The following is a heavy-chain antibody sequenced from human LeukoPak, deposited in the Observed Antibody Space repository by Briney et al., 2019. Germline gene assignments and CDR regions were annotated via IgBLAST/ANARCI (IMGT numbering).Heavy chain of an antibody. J-gene: IGHJ6*03. CDR3: AKLELLWFGELLGYMDV. CDR2: IGYSAGDT. V-gene: IGHV3-23*01. CDR1: GFTFSSYS. D-gene: IGHD3-10*01. Sequence: GSLRLSCAASGFTFSSYSMNWVRQAPGKGLEWVSAIGYSAGDTYYADSVKGRFTISRDNSKNTLYLQMNSLRAEDTAVYYCAKLELLWFGELLGYMDVWGKGTTVTVSS.